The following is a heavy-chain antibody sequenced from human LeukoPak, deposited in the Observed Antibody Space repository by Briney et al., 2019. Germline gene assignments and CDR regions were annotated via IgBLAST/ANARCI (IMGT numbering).Heavy chain of an antibody. CDR2: INHSGST. J-gene: IGHJ5*02. CDR3: ARNYDFWSGYLGWFDP. Sequence: SETLSPTCAVYGGSFSGYYWSWIRQPPGKGLEWIGEINHSGSTNYNPSLKSRVTISVDTSKNQFSLKLSSATAADTAVYYCARNYDFWSGYLGWFDPWGQGTLVTVSS. CDR1: GGSFSGYY. D-gene: IGHD3-3*01. V-gene: IGHV4-34*01.